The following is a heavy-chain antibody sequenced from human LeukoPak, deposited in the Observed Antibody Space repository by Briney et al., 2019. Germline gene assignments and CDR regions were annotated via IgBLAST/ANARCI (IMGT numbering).Heavy chain of an antibody. CDR2: IGTADDT. CDR1: GFTFSSYD. V-gene: IGHV3-13*01. J-gene: IGHJ6*02. CDR3: ARGAPGPRRYYYGMDV. Sequence: GGSLRLSCAASGFTFSSYDMHWVRQATGKGLEWVSAIGTADDTYYPGSVKGRFTISRENAKNSLYLQMNSLRAGDTAVYYCARGAPGPRRYYYGMDVWGQGTTVTVSS.